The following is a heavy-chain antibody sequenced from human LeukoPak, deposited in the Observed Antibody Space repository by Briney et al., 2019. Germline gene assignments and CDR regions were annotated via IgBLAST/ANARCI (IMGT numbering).Heavy chain of an antibody. J-gene: IGHJ4*02. Sequence: LPGGSLRLSCAASGFTFSSYAMSWVRQAPGKGLEWVSAISGSGGSTYYADSVKGRFTISRDNSKNTLYLQMNSLRAEDTAVYYCAKDGSEWLRPTGFDYWGQGTLVTVSS. CDR1: GFTFSSYA. CDR2: ISGSGGST. D-gene: IGHD5-12*01. CDR3: AKDGSEWLRPTGFDY. V-gene: IGHV3-23*01.